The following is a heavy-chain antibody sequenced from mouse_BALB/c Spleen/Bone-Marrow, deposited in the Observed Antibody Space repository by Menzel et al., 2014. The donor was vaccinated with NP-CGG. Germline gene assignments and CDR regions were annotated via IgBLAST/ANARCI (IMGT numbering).Heavy chain of an antibody. Sequence: QVQLQQSGAELVRPGASVKLSCKASGNTFTNYWMSWVKQRPEQGLERIGRIDPDDSETHYNQKFKDKAILTVDKSSSTAYMQLSRRTSEDSAVYYCVHFGFAYWGQGTLVTVSA. CDR2: IDPDDSET. CDR3: VHFGFAY. CDR1: GNTFTNYW. V-gene: IGHV1-52*01. J-gene: IGHJ3*01.